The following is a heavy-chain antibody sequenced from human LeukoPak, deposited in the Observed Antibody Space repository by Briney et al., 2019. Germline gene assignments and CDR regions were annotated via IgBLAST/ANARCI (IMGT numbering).Heavy chain of an antibody. CDR3: ARRGEAMDPFDY. D-gene: IGHD5-18*01. J-gene: IGHJ4*02. Sequence: GESLKISCRGSGYSFTTYWIGWVRQMPGKGLEWMGIIYPGDSDTRYTPSFQGQVTMSADKSINTAYLQWSSLKASDTAMYYCARRGEAMDPFDYWGQGTLVTVSS. CDR2: IYPGDSDT. V-gene: IGHV5-51*01. CDR1: GYSFTTYW.